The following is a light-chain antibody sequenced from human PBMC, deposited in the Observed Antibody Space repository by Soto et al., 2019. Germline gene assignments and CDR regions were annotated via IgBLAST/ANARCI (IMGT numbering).Light chain of an antibody. V-gene: IGLV2-14*01. CDR3: SSYTTSDTWV. J-gene: IGLJ3*02. Sequence: QSVLTQPASVSGSPGQSITICCTGTSXDIGAYNHVSWYQQYPGKAPTLMIYEVTNRPSEVSSRFSGSKSGNTASLTISGLQAEDEGDYYCSSYTTSDTWVFGGGTKVTVL. CDR2: EVT. CDR1: SXDIGAYNH.